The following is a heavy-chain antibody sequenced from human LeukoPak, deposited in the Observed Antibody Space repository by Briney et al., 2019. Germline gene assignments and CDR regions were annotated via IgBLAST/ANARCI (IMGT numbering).Heavy chain of an antibody. CDR3: ATALGSSGYSAFVI. D-gene: IGHD3-22*01. V-gene: IGHV3-21*01. Sequence: GGSLRLSCAASGFTLSNAWMSWLRQAPGKGLEWVSSISSSSSYIYYADSVKGRFTISRDNAKNSLYLQMNSLRAEDTAVYYCATALGSSGYSAFVIWGQGTMVTVSS. J-gene: IGHJ3*02. CDR2: ISSSSSYI. CDR1: GFTLSNAW.